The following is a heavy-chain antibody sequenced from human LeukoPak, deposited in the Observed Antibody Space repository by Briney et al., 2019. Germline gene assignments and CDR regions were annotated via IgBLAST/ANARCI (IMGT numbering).Heavy chain of an antibody. CDR2: ISYDGSNK. CDR3: ARVPNYYYYGMDV. V-gene: IGHV3-30*03. CDR1: GFTFSSYG. J-gene: IGHJ6*02. Sequence: GRSLRLSCAASGFTFSSYGMHWVRQAPGKGLEWVAVISYDGSNKYYADSVKGRFTISRDNSKNTLYLQMNSLRAEDTAVYYCARVPNYYYYGMDVWGQGTTVTVSS.